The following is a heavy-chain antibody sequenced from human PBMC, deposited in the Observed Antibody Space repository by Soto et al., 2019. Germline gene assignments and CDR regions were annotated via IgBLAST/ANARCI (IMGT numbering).Heavy chain of an antibody. V-gene: IGHV1-46*01. CDR3: AGDYLSSKSSLSYFDY. D-gene: IGHD2-2*01. CDR1: GYNFISHY. J-gene: IGHJ4*02. CDR2: INPSGGST. Sequence: QVLLVQSGAEVTRPGASLKVSCKASGYNFISHYIHWVRQAPGQGLEWMGFINPSGGSTTHAQNFQGRLSMTRDTTTSTVYMELSGLRSEDAAVYYCAGDYLSSKSSLSYFDYWGQGTLVTVSS.